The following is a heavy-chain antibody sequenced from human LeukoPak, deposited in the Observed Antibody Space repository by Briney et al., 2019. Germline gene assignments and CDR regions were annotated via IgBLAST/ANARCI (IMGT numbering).Heavy chain of an antibody. D-gene: IGHD3-10*01. V-gene: IGHV6-1*01. CDR1: GDSVSSNSAA. Sequence: SQTLSLTCAISGDSVSSNSAAWNWIRQYPSRGIEWLGRTYYMSKWYNDYAVSVKSRITINPDTSKNQFSLQLNSVTPEDTAVYYCARGFYYTGMDVWGQGTTVPVSS. J-gene: IGHJ6*02. CDR2: TYYMSKWYN. CDR3: ARGFYYTGMDV.